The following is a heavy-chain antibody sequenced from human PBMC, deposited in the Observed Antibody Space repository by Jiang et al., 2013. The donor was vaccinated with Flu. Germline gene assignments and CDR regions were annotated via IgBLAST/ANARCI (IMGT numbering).Heavy chain of an antibody. CDR3: ARLETPYFYFDT. D-gene: IGHD4-23*01. CDR1: DDSMNTGFF. CDR2: VYDSGRT. Sequence: GPGLVKPSETLSLTCTVSDDSMNTGFFWGWIRQPPGKGLEWIGSVYDSGRTHYNPSLKSRVIISIDTSKSQFSLKLTSVTAADTAVYSCARLETPYFYFDTWPREPRSPSPQ. J-gene: IGHJ4*02. V-gene: IGHV4-38-2*02.